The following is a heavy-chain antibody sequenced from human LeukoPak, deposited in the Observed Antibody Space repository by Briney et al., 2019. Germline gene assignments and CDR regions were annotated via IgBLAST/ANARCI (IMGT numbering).Heavy chain of an antibody. D-gene: IGHD2-15*01. CDR1: GGSFSGYY. J-gene: IGHJ5*02. CDR2: INHSGST. CDR3: ATLVVVVAATSGPWFDP. V-gene: IGHV4-34*01. Sequence: SETLSLTCAVYGGSFSGYYWSWLRQPPGKGLEWIGEINHSGSTNYNPSLKSRVTISVDTSKNQFSLKLSSVTAADTAVYYCATLVVVVAATSGPWFDPWGQGTLVTVSS.